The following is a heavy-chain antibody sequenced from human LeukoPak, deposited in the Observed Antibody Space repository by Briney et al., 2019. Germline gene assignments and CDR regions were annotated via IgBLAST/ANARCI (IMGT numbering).Heavy chain of an antibody. CDR3: ARDSETETGWYYYGMDV. D-gene: IGHD1-1*01. V-gene: IGHV3-64*04. CDR1: GLIFSTYT. Sequence: PGGSLRLSCSASGLIFSTYTMQWVRQAPGKGLEFVSGITSNGGSTYYADSVKGRFTITRDNSKNTVYLQMNSLRAEDTAVYYCARDSETETGWYYYGMDVWGQGTTVTVSS. J-gene: IGHJ6*02. CDR2: ITSNGGST.